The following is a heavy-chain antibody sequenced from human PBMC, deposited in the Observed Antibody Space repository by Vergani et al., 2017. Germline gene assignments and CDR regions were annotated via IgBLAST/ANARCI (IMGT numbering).Heavy chain of an antibody. Sequence: QVQLVESGGGVVQPGRSLRLSCAAPGFTFNQYVMHWVRPAPGKGLEWVAVTWYDGNNKQYADSLKGRFTISRDKYKRTMYLKMNSLRDEDTGVYYCAKDHYEWWSGYQKLAPFGRWGRGTLVTVSS. V-gene: IGHV3-33*03. CDR2: TWYDGNNK. CDR1: GFTFNQYV. D-gene: IGHD3-3*01. J-gene: IGHJ2*01. CDR3: AKDHYEWWSGYQKLAPFGR.